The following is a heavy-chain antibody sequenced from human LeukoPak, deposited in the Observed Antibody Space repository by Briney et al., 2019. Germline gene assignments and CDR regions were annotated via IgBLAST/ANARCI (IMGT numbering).Heavy chain of an antibody. D-gene: IGHD2-2*02. CDR1: GYSFTTYW. CDR3: ARPYCSSTSCYSPPDY. Sequence: GESLKISCKGSGYSFTTYWIGWVRKMPGKGLEWMGIIYPGDSDTRYSPSFQGQVTISADKSISTAYLQWSSLRASDTAMYYCARPYCSSTSCYSPPDYWGQGTLVTVSS. CDR2: IYPGDSDT. J-gene: IGHJ4*02. V-gene: IGHV5-51*01.